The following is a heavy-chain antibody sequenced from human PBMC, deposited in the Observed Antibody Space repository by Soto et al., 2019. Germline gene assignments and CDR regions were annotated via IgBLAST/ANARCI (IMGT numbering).Heavy chain of an antibody. Sequence: QVQLVQSGAEVKKPGASVKVSCKASGYTFTSYGISWVRQAPGQGLEWMGWISAYNGNTNYAQKLQGRVTMTTDTSXXTAYMELRSLRSDDTAVYYCARDQGAYYYYYGMDVWGQGTTVTVSS. CDR2: ISAYNGNT. CDR3: ARDQGAYYYYYGMDV. V-gene: IGHV1-18*01. CDR1: GYTFTSYG. J-gene: IGHJ6*02.